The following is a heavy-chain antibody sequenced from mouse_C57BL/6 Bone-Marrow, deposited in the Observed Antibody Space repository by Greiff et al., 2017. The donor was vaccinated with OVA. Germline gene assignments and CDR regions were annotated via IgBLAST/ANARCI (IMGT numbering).Heavy chain of an antibody. Sequence: VQLQQPGAELVMPGASVKLSCKASGYTFTSYWMHWVKQRPGQGLEWIGEIDPSDSYTNYNQKFKGKSTLTVDKSSSTAYMQLSSLTSEDSAVYYCARLIDGSSYFDDWGQGTTLTVAS. J-gene: IGHJ2*01. D-gene: IGHD1-1*01. CDR3: ARLIDGSSYFDD. CDR1: GYTFTSYW. V-gene: IGHV1-69*01. CDR2: IDPSDSYT.